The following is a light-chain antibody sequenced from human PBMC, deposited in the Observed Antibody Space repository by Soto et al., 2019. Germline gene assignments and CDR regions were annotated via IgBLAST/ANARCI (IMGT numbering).Light chain of an antibody. J-gene: IGKJ1*01. V-gene: IGKV1-5*01. Sequence: DIQMTQSPVSLSASVGDRVTITCRASQSISSWLAWYQQKPGKAAKLLIYDASSLESGVTSRFSGSGSGTEFTLTISSLQPDDFATYYCQPYNSYSEAFGQGTKVDIK. CDR3: QPYNSYSEA. CDR1: QSISSW. CDR2: DAS.